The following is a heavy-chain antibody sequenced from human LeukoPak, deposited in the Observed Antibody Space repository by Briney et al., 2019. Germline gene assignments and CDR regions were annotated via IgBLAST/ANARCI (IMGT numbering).Heavy chain of an antibody. V-gene: IGHV3-48*03. J-gene: IGHJ4*02. CDR2: ISSSGSTI. Sequence: GGSLRLSCAASGFSVSSYEMNWVRQAPGKGLEWVSYISSSGSTINYADSVKGRFTISRDNAKNSLYLQMNSLRAEDTAVYYCARDYYWYDYWGQGTLVTVSS. CDR1: GFSVSSYE. D-gene: IGHD2-8*01. CDR3: ARDYYWYDY.